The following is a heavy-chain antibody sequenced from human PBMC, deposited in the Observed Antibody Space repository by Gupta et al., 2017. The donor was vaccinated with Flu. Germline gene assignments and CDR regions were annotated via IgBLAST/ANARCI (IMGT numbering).Heavy chain of an antibody. Sequence: EVQLLESGGGLVQPGGSLRLSCAASGFTFSSYAMSWVRQAPGKGLEWVSAISGSGGSTYYADSVKGRFTISRDNSKNTLYLQMNSLRAEDTAVYYCAKDLVVTRGRPPPYGMDVWGQGTTVTVSS. CDR2: ISGSGGST. CDR3: AKDLVVTRGRPPPYGMDV. CDR1: GFTFSSYA. V-gene: IGHV3-23*01. D-gene: IGHD2-2*01. J-gene: IGHJ6*02.